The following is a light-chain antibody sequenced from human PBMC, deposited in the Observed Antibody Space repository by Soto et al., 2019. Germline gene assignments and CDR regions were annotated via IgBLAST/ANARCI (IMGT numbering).Light chain of an antibody. CDR3: HQYGSSPWT. Sequence: EIVMTPSPATLSVSPGERATLYCRASQSVNRSYLGWYQQRPGQAPRLIIYGASSRATGVPDRFSGSGSGTDFTLTISRLEPEDFAVYYCHQYGSSPWTFGQGTKVDIK. V-gene: IGKV3-20*01. CDR1: QSVNRSY. CDR2: GAS. J-gene: IGKJ1*01.